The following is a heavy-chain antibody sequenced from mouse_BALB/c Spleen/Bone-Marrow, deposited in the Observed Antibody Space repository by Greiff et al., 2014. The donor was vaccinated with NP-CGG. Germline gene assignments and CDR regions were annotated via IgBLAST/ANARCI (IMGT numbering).Heavy chain of an antibody. Sequence: EVQLQQSGGGLVQPGSSLRLSCATSGFTFSDFYMEWVRQPPGKRLEWIAASRNKANDYITEYSASVKGRFIVSRDTSQSILYLQMNALRAEDTAIYYCARGNYGSPFAYWVQGTLVTVSA. V-gene: IGHV7-1*02. D-gene: IGHD1-1*01. CDR2: SRNKANDYIT. J-gene: IGHJ3*01. CDR3: ARGNYGSPFAY. CDR1: GFTFSDFY.